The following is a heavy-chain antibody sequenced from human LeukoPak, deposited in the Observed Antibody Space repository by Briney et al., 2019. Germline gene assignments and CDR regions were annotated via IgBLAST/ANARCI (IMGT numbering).Heavy chain of an antibody. CDR3: AELGITMIGGV. J-gene: IGHJ6*04. CDR2: ISGSGGST. Sequence: GGALRLSCVVSGFTFSSYAMSWVRQAPGKGLEWVSGISGSGGSTYYADSVKGRFTISRDNTKNTLYLQMSSLRAEDTAVYYCAELGITMIGGVWGKGTTVTISS. D-gene: IGHD3-10*02. V-gene: IGHV3-23*01. CDR1: GFTFSSYA.